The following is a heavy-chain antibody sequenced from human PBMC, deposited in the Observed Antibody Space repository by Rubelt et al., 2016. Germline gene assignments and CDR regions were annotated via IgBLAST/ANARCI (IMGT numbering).Heavy chain of an antibody. CDR3: ARVGYDSSGYYSPSDY. CDR2: INGDGTNT. V-gene: IGHV3-74*03. Sequence: CAVSGFTFSSYWMHWVRQDPVKGLVWVSRINGDGTNTEYEDSVKGRFTISRDNAENTMYLRMNSLRAEDTAVYYCARVGYDSSGYYSPSDYWGQGTLVTVSS. CDR1: GFTFSSYW. D-gene: IGHD3-22*01. J-gene: IGHJ4*02.